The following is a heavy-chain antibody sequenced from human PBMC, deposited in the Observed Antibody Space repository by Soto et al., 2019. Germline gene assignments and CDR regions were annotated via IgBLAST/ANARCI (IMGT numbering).Heavy chain of an antibody. Sequence: GGSLRLSCAASGFTFSSYAMSWVRQAPGKGLEWVSAISGSGGSTYYADSVKGRFTISRDNSKNTLYLQMNSLRAEDTAVYYCAKDKLGYSSGWYLGNWFDPWGQGTLVTVSS. J-gene: IGHJ5*02. D-gene: IGHD6-19*01. CDR1: GFTFSSYA. CDR3: AKDKLGYSSGWYLGNWFDP. CDR2: ISGSGGST. V-gene: IGHV3-23*01.